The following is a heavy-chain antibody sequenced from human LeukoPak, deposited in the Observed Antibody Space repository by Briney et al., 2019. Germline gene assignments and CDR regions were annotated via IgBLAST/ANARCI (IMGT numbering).Heavy chain of an antibody. CDR3: ATGPSKWELLAY. D-gene: IGHD1-26*01. V-gene: IGHV1-24*01. Sequence: GASVTVSVTFSVYTLTELSMDWVGQAPGKGRGGGGGLDPAYGEKLYAQQFQGRVTMTEDTSTDTAYMDLSSLRSEDTAVYYCATGPSKWELLAYWGQGTQVTVSS. CDR1: VYTLTELS. CDR2: LDPAYGEK. J-gene: IGHJ4*02.